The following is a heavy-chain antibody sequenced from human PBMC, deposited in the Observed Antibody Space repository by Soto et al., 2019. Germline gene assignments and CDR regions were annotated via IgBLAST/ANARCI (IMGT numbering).Heavy chain of an antibody. CDR1: GGSISSGDYY. Sequence: QVQLQESGPGLVKPSQTLSLTCTVSGGSISSGDYYWSWIRQPPGKGLEWIGYIYYSGSAYYNPSLKSRVSIIVETSKNRFSLKLSSVNAADTAVYYCARAQGRSPDDYWGQGTLVTVSS. CDR3: ARAQGRSPDDY. J-gene: IGHJ4*02. V-gene: IGHV4-30-4*01. CDR2: IYYSGSA.